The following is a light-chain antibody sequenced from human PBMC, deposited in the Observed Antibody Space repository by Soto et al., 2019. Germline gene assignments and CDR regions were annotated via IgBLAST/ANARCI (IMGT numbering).Light chain of an antibody. J-gene: IGKJ4*01. Sequence: ETVLAQSPDTLSLSPGERATLSCRASQSVSSSYLAWYQQKPGQAPRLLIYGASTRATGIPARFSGSGSGTEFTLTISSLQFEDFAVYYCQQYDNWPLTFGGGTKVDIK. CDR3: QQYDNWPLT. CDR2: GAS. CDR1: QSVSSSY. V-gene: IGKV3-15*01.